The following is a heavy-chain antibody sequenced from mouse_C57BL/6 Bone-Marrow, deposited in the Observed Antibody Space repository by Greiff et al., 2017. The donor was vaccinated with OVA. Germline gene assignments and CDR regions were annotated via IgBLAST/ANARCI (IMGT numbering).Heavy chain of an antibody. CDR3: ARELPPYAMDY. CDR2: ISGGGGNT. D-gene: IGHD2-12*01. V-gene: IGHV5-9*01. Sequence: EVMLVESGGGLVKPGGSLKLSCAASGFTFSSYTMSWVRQTPEKRLEWVATISGGGGNTYYPDSVKGRFTISRDNAKNTLYLQMSSLRSEDTALYYFARELPPYAMDYWGQGTSVTVSS. J-gene: IGHJ4*01. CDR1: GFTFSSYT.